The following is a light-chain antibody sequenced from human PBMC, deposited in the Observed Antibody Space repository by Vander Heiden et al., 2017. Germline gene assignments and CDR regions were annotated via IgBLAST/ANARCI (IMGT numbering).Light chain of an antibody. J-gene: IGLJ3*02. CDR1: ALPKQY. V-gene: IGLV3-25*03. CDR3: QSADSSGGV. CDR2: KDS. Sequence: SYELTQPPSVSVSPGQTARITCSGDALPKQYAYWYQQKPGQAPVLVIYKDSERPSGIPERFSGSSSGTTVTLTISGVQAEDEADYYCQSADSSGGVFGGGTKLTV.